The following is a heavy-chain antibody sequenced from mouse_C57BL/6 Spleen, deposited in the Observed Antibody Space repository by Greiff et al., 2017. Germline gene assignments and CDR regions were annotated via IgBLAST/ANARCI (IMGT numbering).Heavy chain of an antibody. CDR3: ASHYDGYYVNYFDY. CDR2: ISGGGGNT. Sequence: EVQLVESGGGLVKPGGSLKLSCAASGFTFSSYTMSWVRQTPEKRLEWVATISGGGGNTYYPDSVKGRFTISRDNAKNTLYLQMSSLRSEDTALYYCASHYDGYYVNYFDYWGQGTTLTVSS. J-gene: IGHJ2*01. V-gene: IGHV5-9*01. D-gene: IGHD2-3*01. CDR1: GFTFSSYT.